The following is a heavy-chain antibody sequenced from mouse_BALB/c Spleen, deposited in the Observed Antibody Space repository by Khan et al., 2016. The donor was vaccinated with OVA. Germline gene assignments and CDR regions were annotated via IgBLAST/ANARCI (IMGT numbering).Heavy chain of an antibody. CDR2: FYWDDDK. D-gene: IGHD1-1*01. CDR3: ARTTILPTRVYSMDY. Sequence: QVTLKESGPGILQPSQTLSLTCSFSGFSLSTSGLGVSWIRQSSGKGLEWLAHFYWDDDKRYNPSLKSRLTISKDTSRNQVFLKSTSVDTADTATYYCARTTILPTRVYSMDYWGQGTSVTVSS. CDR1: GFSLSTSGLG. J-gene: IGHJ4*01. V-gene: IGHV8-12*01.